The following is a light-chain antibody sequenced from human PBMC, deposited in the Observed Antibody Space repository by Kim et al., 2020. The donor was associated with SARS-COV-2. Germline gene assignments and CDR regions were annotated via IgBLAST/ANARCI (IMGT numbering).Light chain of an antibody. J-gene: IGKJ3*01. CDR2: DAS. Sequence: STLSASVGDRVTITCRVSQTISKWLAWYQQKPGKAPKLLIYDASNLESGVPSRFTGSGSGPEFTLTINSLQPDDFATYFCQHLFTFGPGTKVDIK. CDR1: QTISKW. V-gene: IGKV1-5*01. CDR3: QHLFT.